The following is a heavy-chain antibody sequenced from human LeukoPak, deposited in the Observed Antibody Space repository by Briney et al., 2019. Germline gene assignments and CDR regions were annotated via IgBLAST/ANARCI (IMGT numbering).Heavy chain of an antibody. J-gene: IGHJ6*03. D-gene: IGHD1-1*01. CDR3: ARDGERRLEPPTYYYYYYYMDV. CDR1: GFTFSSYA. Sequence: GGSLRLSCAASGFTFSSYAMHWVRQAPGKGLEYVSAISSNGGSTYYANSVKGRFTISRDNSKDTLYLQMGSLRAEDMAVYYCARDGERRLEPPTYYYYYYYMDVWGKGTTVTVSS. V-gene: IGHV3-64*01. CDR2: ISSNGGST.